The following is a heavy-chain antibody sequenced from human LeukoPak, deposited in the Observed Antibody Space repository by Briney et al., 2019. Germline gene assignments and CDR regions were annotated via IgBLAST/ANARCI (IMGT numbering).Heavy chain of an antibody. D-gene: IGHD4-17*01. CDR2: ITGDGDRT. CDR3: AKEGVAVTNRGAYFDY. CDR1: GFTFSSYS. Sequence: GVSVRLSCTASGFTFSSYSMDWVRQAPGKGLERVSSITGDGDRTYCADSVKGRFTISRDNSKNTLYLQMNSLRAGDTAVYYCAKEGVAVTNRGAYFDYWGQGTLVTVSS. J-gene: IGHJ4*02. V-gene: IGHV3-23*01.